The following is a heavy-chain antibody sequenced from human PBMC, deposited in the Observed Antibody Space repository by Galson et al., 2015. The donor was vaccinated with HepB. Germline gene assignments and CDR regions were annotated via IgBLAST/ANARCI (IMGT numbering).Heavy chain of an antibody. V-gene: IGHV5-51*03. CDR3: ARLPERDIVVVIAPPDY. Sequence: QSGAEVKKPGESLKISCKGSGYSFTSYWIGWVRQMPGKGLEWMGIIYPGDSDTRYSPSFQGQVTISADKSISTAYLQWSSLKASDTAMYYCARLPERDIVVVIAPPDYWGQGTLVTVSS. CDR2: IYPGDSDT. CDR1: GYSFTSYW. D-gene: IGHD2-21*01. J-gene: IGHJ4*02.